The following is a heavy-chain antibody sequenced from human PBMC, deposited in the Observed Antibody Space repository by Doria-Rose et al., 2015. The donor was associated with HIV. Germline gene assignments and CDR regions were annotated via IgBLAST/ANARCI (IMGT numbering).Heavy chain of an antibody. CDR1: GASVSSRGYY. V-gene: IGHV4-31*03. CDR2: TYYTGTS. CDR3: ARMGSYRELDY. Sequence: TCSVSGASVSSRGYYLNWIRQVPGKGLESLGYTYYTGTSDYSPSLKSRLNMAVDTSKNQFSLKLSFVTVADTAVYYCARMGSYRELDYCGQGALVIVSA. D-gene: IGHD3-3*01. J-gene: IGHJ4*02.